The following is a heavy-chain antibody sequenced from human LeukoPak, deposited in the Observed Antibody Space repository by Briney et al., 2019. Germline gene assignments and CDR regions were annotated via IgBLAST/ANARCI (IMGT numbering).Heavy chain of an antibody. Sequence: PGGSLRLSCAASGFTFSSYGMHWVRQAPGKGLEWVAFIRYDGSNKYYADSVKGRFTISRDNSKNTLYLQMNSLRAEDTAVYYCAKEKYYYDSSGYYSAEFDDWGQGTLVTVSS. J-gene: IGHJ4*02. V-gene: IGHV3-30*02. CDR1: GFTFSSYG. CDR3: AKEKYYYDSSGYYSAEFDD. D-gene: IGHD3-22*01. CDR2: IRYDGSNK.